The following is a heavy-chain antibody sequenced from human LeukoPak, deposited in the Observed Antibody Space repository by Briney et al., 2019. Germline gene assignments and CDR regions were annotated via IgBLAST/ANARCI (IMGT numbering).Heavy chain of an antibody. CDR3: ARGAYCGGDCSYFDY. V-gene: IGHV4-30-2*01. D-gene: IGHD2-21*02. CDR1: GGSISRGGYS. J-gene: IGHJ4*02. CDR2: IYHSGST. Sequence: SETLSLTCAVSGGSISRGGYSWSWIRQPPGKGLEWIGYIYHSGSTYYNPSLKSRVTISVDRSKNQFSLKLSSVTAADTAVYYCARGAYCGGDCSYFDYWGQGTLVTVSS.